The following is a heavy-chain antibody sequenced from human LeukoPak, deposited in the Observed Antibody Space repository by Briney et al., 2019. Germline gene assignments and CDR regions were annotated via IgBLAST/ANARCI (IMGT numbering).Heavy chain of an antibody. V-gene: IGHV1-18*01. CDR1: GYTFTSYG. CDR3: AREGYCNSTSCYKPFDY. CDR2: ISGYNGNT. J-gene: IGHJ4*02. Sequence: GASVKVSCKASGYTFTSYGIGWVRQAPGQGLEWMGWISGYNGNTNYAQKLQGRVTMTTDTSTSTAYMELRSLRSDDTAVYYCAREGYCNSTSCYKPFDYWGQGTLVTVSS. D-gene: IGHD2-2*01.